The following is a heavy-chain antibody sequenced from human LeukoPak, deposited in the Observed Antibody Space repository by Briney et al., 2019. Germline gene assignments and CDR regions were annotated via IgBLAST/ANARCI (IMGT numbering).Heavy chain of an antibody. Sequence: GGSLRLSCAGSGFTFSSYAMSWVRQAPGKGLEWVSAISGSGGSTYYAGSVKGRFTISRDNSKNTLYLQMNSLRAEDTAVYYCAKSTTVTTIDDYWGQGTLVTVSS. D-gene: IGHD4-17*01. CDR2: ISGSGGST. CDR1: GFTFSSYA. CDR3: AKSTTVTTIDDY. V-gene: IGHV3-23*01. J-gene: IGHJ4*02.